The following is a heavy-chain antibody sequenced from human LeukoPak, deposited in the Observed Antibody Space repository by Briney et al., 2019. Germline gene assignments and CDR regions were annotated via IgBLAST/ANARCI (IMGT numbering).Heavy chain of an antibody. D-gene: IGHD2-2*02. Sequence: PGGSLRLSCVASGFTFSNYWMHWVRQAPGKGLVWISVVDIDGSSKSYADSVKGRVTISRDNAKNTLYLQMNSPRAEDTAVYYCVATYLYAMDVWGKGTTVTVSS. CDR3: VATYLYAMDV. V-gene: IGHV3-74*01. J-gene: IGHJ6*04. CDR1: GFTFSNYW. CDR2: VDIDGSSK.